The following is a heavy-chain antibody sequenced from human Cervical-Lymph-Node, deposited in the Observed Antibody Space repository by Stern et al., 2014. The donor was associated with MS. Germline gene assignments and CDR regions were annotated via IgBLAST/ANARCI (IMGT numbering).Heavy chain of an antibody. Sequence: QLMQSGPEVKKPGTSVKVSCKAAGFTFTSSAVQWVRQARGQRLDWIGGSFVGNGKTNYAQKFQERVTITRDMSTSTAYMELSSLRSEDTAVYYCAADHCSGGSCYSYYYYYGMDVWGQGTTVTVSS. J-gene: IGHJ6*02. V-gene: IGHV1-58*01. CDR1: GFTFTSSA. D-gene: IGHD2-15*01. CDR3: AADHCSGGSCYSYYYYYGMDV. CDR2: SFVGNGKT.